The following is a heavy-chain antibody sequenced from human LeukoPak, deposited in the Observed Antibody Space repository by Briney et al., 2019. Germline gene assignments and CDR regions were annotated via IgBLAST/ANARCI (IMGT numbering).Heavy chain of an antibody. J-gene: IGHJ4*02. CDR1: GGPISSSSYY. CDR3: ATRGRAVAGTRGSYYFDY. CDR2: INYSGST. Sequence: SETLSLTCTVSGGPISSSSYYWGWIRQPPGKGLEWIGSINYSGSTYYNPSLKSRVTISVDTSKNQFSLKLSSVTAADTAVYYCATRGRAVAGTRGSYYFDYWGQGTLVTVSS. D-gene: IGHD6-19*01. V-gene: IGHV4-39*01.